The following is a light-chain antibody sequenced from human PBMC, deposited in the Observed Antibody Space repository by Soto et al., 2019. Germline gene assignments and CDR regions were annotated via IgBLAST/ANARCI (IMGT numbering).Light chain of an antibody. CDR1: HSVSSSY. CDR2: GTS. J-gene: IGKJ1*01. Sequence: EIVLTQSPGTLSLSPAERATLSCRASHSVSSSYLAWYQQKPGQAPRLLIYGTSSRATGIPDRFSGSGSGTDFTLTIPRLEPEDFAVYYCQHYRSSPPSWTFGQGTKVEIK. V-gene: IGKV3-20*01. CDR3: QHYRSSPPSWT.